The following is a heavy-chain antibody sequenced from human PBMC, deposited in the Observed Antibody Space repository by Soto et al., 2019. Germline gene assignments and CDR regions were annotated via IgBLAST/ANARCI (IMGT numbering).Heavy chain of an antibody. CDR1: GGTFSSYA. J-gene: IGHJ5*02. CDR2: IIPIFGTA. V-gene: IGHV1-69*13. D-gene: IGHD4-4*01. CDR3: ARELQYWFDP. Sequence: ASVKVSCKASGGTFSSYAISWVRQAPGQGLEWMGGIIPIFGTANYAQKFQGRVTITADESTSTAYMELSSLRSEDTAVYYCARELQYWFDPWGQGTLVTVSS.